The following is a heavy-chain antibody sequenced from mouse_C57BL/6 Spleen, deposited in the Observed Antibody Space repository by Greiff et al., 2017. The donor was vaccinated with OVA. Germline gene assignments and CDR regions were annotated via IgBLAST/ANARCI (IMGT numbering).Heavy chain of an antibody. CDR1: GYAFSSSW. CDR3: ARSIYYGYDRGFAY. J-gene: IGHJ3*01. CDR2: IYPGDGDT. Sequence: VQVVESGPELVKPGASVKISCKASGYAFSSSWMNWVKQRPGKGLEWIGRIYPGDGDTNYNGKFKGKATLTADKSSSTAYMQLSSLTSEDSAVYFCARSIYYGYDRGFAYWGQGTLVTVSA. V-gene: IGHV1-82*01. D-gene: IGHD2-2*01.